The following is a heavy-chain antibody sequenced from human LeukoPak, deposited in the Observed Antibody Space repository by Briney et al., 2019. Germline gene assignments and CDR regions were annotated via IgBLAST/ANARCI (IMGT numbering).Heavy chain of an antibody. CDR3: ARVTGYMIEDYFDY. Sequence: TSGTLSLTCAVSGGSISNSNWWSWVRQTPGKGLEWIGEIYHSGGTNHNPSLKSRVTISVDTSKNQFSLRLSSVTAADTAVYYCARVTGYMIEDYFDYWGQGTLVTVSS. D-gene: IGHD3-22*01. CDR2: IYHSGGT. CDR1: GGSISNSNW. J-gene: IGHJ4*02. V-gene: IGHV4-4*02.